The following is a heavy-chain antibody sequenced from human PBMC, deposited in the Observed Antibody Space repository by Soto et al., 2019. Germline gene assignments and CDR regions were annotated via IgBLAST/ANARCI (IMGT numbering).Heavy chain of an antibody. CDR1: GFTFDDYA. D-gene: IGHD6-13*01. V-gene: IGHV3-9*01. CDR3: AKDFGGSSSSCPGSGFCSAFDI. Sequence: EVQLVESGGGLVQPGRSLRLSCAASGFTFDDYAMHWVRQAPGKGLEWVSGISWNSGSIGYADTVKGRFTIYRDNAKNSLYLQMNSLGAGDTALYYCAKDFGGSSSSCPGSGFCSAFDIWGQGTMVTVSS. J-gene: IGHJ3*02. CDR2: ISWNSGSI.